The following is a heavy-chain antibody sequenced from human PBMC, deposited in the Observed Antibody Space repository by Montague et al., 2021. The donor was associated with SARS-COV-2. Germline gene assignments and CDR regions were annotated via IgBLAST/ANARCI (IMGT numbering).Heavy chain of an antibody. CDR1: GFTFSRYA. Sequence: SLRLSCAASGFTFSRYAMHWVRQAPGKGLEWVAVISYDGSNKYYADSXXGRFTISRDNSKNTRYLQMNSLRAEDTAVYYCARDHLNRRGAEGFLTIFGVVTSNYFDYWGQGTLVTVSS. CDR2: ISYDGSNK. J-gene: IGHJ4*02. V-gene: IGHV3-30*04. CDR3: ARDHLNRRGAEGFLTIFGVVTSNYFDY. D-gene: IGHD3-3*01.